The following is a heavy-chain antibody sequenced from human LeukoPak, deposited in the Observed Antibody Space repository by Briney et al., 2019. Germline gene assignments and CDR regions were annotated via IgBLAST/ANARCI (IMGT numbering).Heavy chain of an antibody. V-gene: IGHV3-30*01. CDR3: ARAGSSGYFDY. D-gene: IGHD3-10*01. Sequence: GGSLRLSCAASGFTFSSYAMHWVRQAPGKGLEWVAVISYDGSNKYYADSVKGRFTISRDNSKNTLYLQMNSLRAEDTAVYYCARAGSSGYFDYWGQGTLSPSPQ. CDR1: GFTFSSYA. J-gene: IGHJ4*02. CDR2: ISYDGSNK.